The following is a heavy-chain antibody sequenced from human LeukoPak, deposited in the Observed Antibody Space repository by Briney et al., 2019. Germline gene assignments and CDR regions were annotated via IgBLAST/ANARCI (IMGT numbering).Heavy chain of an antibody. CDR1: GGSISSGDYY. CDR3: ARAIASSGSRLFDY. CDR2: IYYSGST. V-gene: IGHV4-30-4*01. Sequence: PSETLPLTCTVSGGSISSGDYYWCWIRQPPGKGLGWIGYIYYSGSTYYNPSLKSRVTISLDTSKNQFSLRLTSVTAADTAVYYCARAIASSGSRLFDYWGQGTLVTVSS. J-gene: IGHJ4*02. D-gene: IGHD3-10*01.